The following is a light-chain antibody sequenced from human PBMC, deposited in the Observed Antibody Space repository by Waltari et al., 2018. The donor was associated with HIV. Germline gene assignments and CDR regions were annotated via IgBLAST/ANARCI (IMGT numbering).Light chain of an antibody. CDR3: QQSYSSPPT. CDR1: QSINNY. J-gene: IGKJ1*01. V-gene: IGKV1-39*01. CDR2: AAS. Sequence: DIQMTQSPSSLSTSVGDSVTITCRASQSINNYLNWYLQRPGEAPKLLIYAASSLQVGVPPRFSGSGSGTDFTLTISTLQPEDFATYFCQQSYSSPPTFGQGTKLGIK.